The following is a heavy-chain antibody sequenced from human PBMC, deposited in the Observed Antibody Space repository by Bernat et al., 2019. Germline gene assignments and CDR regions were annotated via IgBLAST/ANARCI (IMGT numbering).Heavy chain of an antibody. Sequence: GQRQEEGPGRGKPAQTRSLTCTVAGGSISSGGYYWSWIRQHPGKGLEWIGYSYYSGSTYYNPSLKSRVTISVDTSKNQFSLKLSSVTAADTAVYYCASRLGAVADHFDYWGQGTLVTVSS. CDR1: GGSISSGGYY. CDR3: ASRLGAVADHFDY. D-gene: IGHD6-19*01. J-gene: IGHJ4*02. CDR2: SYYSGST. V-gene: IGHV4-31*03.